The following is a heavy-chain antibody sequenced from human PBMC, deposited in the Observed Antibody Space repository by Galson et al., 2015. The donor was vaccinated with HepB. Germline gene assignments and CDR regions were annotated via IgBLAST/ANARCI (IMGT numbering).Heavy chain of an antibody. CDR1: GDSASSNSAA. CDR3: AREVEGSYDFWSGYYTSGRYGMDV. V-gene: IGHV6-1*01. J-gene: IGHJ6*02. CDR2: TYYRSKWYN. Sequence: AISGDSASSNSAAWNWIRQSPSRGLEWLGRTYYRSKWYNDYAVSVKSRITINPDTSKSQFSLQLNSVTPEDTAVYYCAREVEGSYDFWSGYYTSGRYGMDVWGQGTTVTVSS. D-gene: IGHD3-3*01.